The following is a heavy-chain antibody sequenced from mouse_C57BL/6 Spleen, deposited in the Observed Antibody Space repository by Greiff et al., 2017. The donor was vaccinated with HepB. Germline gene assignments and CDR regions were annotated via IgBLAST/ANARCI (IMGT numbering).Heavy chain of an antibody. Sequence: EVKLVESGTVLARPGASVKMSCKTSGYTFTSYWMHWVKQRPGQGLEWIGAIYPGNSDTSYNQKFKGKAKLTAVTSASTAYMELSSLTTEDSAVYYGLTTGEATGNWYFDVWGPGTTVTVSS. CDR2: IYPGNSDT. D-gene: IGHD1-1*01. CDR3: LTTGEATGNWYFDV. CDR1: GYTFTSYW. J-gene: IGHJ1*01. V-gene: IGHV1-5*01.